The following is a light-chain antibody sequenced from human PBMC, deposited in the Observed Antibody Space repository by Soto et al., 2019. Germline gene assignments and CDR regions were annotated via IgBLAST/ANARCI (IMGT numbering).Light chain of an antibody. V-gene: IGKV1-27*01. CDR1: QDISNY. J-gene: IGKJ4*01. Sequence: DIQMTQSPSSLSASVGDSVTITCRASQDISNYLAWFQQKPGKPPKLLIYAASTLESGVPSRFSGGRSGTDFTLTISSMQPEDVATFYCQQYDSYSLTFGGGTRVEIK. CDR3: QQYDSYSLT. CDR2: AAS.